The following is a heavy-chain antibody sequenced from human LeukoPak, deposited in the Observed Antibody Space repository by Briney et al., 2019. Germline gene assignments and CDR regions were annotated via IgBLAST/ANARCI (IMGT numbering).Heavy chain of an antibody. V-gene: IGHV4-30-2*01. CDR3: ARNRVVPAAIMVPAFDY. CDR1: GGSISSGGYS. J-gene: IGHJ4*02. D-gene: IGHD2-2*01. CDR2: IHHSGST. Sequence: KPSETLSLTCAVSGGSISSGGYSWSWIRQPPGKGLAWIGYIHHSGSTYYNPSLKSRVTISVDRSKNQFSLKLSSVTAADTAVYYCARNRVVPAAIMVPAFDYWGQGTLVTVSS.